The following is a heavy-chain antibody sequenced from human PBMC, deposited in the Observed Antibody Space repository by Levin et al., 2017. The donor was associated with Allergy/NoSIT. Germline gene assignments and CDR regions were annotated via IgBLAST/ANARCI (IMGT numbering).Heavy chain of an antibody. CDR1: GFTFGDYA. CDR2: INWNRDKI. Sequence: SCAASGFTFGDYAMHWVRQAPGKGLEWVSGINWNRDKIGYADSVRARLTISRDNAKNSLYLQMNSLGPEDTALYYCAKGLNWGSPNTFDYWGQGTLVTVSS. D-gene: IGHD7-27*01. J-gene: IGHJ4*02. CDR3: AKGLNWGSPNTFDY. V-gene: IGHV3-9*01.